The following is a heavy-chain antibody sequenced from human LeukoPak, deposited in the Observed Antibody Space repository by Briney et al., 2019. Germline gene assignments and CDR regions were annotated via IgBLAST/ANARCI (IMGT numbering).Heavy chain of an antibody. CDR1: GFTFSSYG. CDR2: IWYDGSNK. D-gene: IGHD1-26*01. Sequence: GRSLRLSCAASGFTFSSYGMHWVRQAPGKGLEWVAVIWYDGSNKYYADSVKGRFTISRDNSKNTLYPQMNSLRAEDTAVYYCARALQWAGGGYFDYWGQGTLVTVSS. J-gene: IGHJ4*02. V-gene: IGHV3-33*01. CDR3: ARALQWAGGGYFDY.